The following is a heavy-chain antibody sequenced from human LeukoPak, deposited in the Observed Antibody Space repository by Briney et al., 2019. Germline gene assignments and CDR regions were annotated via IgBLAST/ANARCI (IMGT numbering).Heavy chain of an antibody. CDR3: ARGLTVTTSDDY. D-gene: IGHD4-17*01. CDR1: GGSFSGYY. V-gene: IGHV4-34*01. Sequence: SETQSLTCAVYGGSFSGYYWSWIRQPPGKGLEWIGEINHSGSTNYNPSLKSRVTISVDTSKNQFSLKLSSVTAADTAVYYCARGLTVTTSDDYWGQGTLVTVSS. J-gene: IGHJ4*02. CDR2: INHSGST.